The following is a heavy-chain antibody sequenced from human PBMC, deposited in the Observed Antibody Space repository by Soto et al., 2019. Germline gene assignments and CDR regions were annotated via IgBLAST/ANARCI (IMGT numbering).Heavy chain of an antibody. CDR1: GGSFSGYY. D-gene: IGHD1-7*01. J-gene: IGHJ6*03. CDR2: INHSGST. Sequence: QVQLQQWGAGLLKPSETLSLTCAVYGGSFSGYYWSWIRQPPGKGLEWIGEINHSGSTNYNPSLKRRVTISVDTSKNQFSLKLSSVTAADTAVYYCARGELLFGYYYMDVWGKGTTVTVSS. CDR3: ARGELLFGYYYMDV. V-gene: IGHV4-34*01.